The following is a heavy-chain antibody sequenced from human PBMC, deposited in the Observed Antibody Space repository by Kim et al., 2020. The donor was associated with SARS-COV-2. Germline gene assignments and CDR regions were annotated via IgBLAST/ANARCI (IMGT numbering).Heavy chain of an antibody. Sequence: GGSLRLSCVASGFTFSSYWMHWVRQAPGKGLVWVSRVSSDGSSTSHADSVKGRFTISRDNSRNTLYLQMNSLRAEDTAVYYCASLSAGYFWDKFDYWGQGTLVTVSS. CDR2: VSSDGSST. D-gene: IGHD1-1*01. CDR3: ASLSAGYFWDKFDY. J-gene: IGHJ4*02. CDR1: GFTFSSYW. V-gene: IGHV3-74*01.